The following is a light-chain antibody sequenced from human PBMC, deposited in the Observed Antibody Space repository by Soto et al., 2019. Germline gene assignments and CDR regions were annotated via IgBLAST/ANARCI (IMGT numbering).Light chain of an antibody. CDR2: DAS. CDR3: QQSYTTPRT. Sequence: DIQMTQSPSSLSASVGDRVTITCRASQSISTYLNCYQQKPGKAPKLLIYDASSLQSGVPSTFSGSGSGTDFTLTINYVQPEDFATYYCQQSYTTPRTFGPGTKVESK. J-gene: IGKJ1*01. CDR1: QSISTY. V-gene: IGKV1-39*01.